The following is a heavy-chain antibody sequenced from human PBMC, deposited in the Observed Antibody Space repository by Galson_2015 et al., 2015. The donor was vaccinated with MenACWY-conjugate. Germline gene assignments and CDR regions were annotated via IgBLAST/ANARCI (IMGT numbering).Heavy chain of an antibody. CDR1: GDSVSRNDVT. Sequence: CAISGDSVSRNDVTWNWIRQSPSRGLEWLGRTYSKSKWWNDYAASVKGRISIDVDTSKNQFSLHLTSVTPEDSAVYYCAKEDGLGWAYPPYYFDSWGPGTLVTVSS. D-gene: IGHD3-16*01. CDR3: AKEDGLGWAYPPYYFDS. V-gene: IGHV6-1*01. CDR2: TYSKSKWWN. J-gene: IGHJ4*02.